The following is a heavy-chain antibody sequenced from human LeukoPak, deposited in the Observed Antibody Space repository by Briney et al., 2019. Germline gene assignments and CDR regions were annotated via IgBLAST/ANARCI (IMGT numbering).Heavy chain of an antibody. Sequence: PGGSLRLSCAASGFTFSSYGMHWVRQAPGKGLEWVAVIWYDGSYTYYAESVKGRFTISRDNSRNTLYLQMSSLRAEDTAVYYRAKPTSGDGSFLIDYWGQGTLVIVSS. CDR2: IWYDGSYT. J-gene: IGHJ4*02. CDR1: GFTFSSYG. D-gene: IGHD1-26*01. V-gene: IGHV3-33*03. CDR3: AKPTSGDGSFLIDY.